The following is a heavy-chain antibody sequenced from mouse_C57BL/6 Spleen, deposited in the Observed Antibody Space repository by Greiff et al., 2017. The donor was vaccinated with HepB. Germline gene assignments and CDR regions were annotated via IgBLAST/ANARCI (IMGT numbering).Heavy chain of an antibody. V-gene: IGHV1-69*01. CDR3: ARRGYYYGSSYLYFDV. CDR1: GYTFTSYW. Sequence: VQLQQPGAELVMPGASVKLSCKASGYTFTSYWMHWVKQRPGQGLEWIGEIDPSDSYTNYNQKFKGKSKLTVDKSSSTAYMQLSSLTSEDSAVYYCARRGYYYGSSYLYFDVWGTGTTVTVSS. CDR2: IDPSDSYT. D-gene: IGHD1-1*01. J-gene: IGHJ1*03.